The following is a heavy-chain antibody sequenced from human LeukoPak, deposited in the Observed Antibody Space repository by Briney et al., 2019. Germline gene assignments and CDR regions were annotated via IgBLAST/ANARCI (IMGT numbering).Heavy chain of an antibody. D-gene: IGHD1-26*01. CDR3: ARVGGSYAYDY. J-gene: IGHJ4*02. CDR1: GGSISSGDYY. Sequence: SETLSLPCTVSGGSISSGDYYWSWIRQPPGKGLEWIGYIYYSGSTYYNPSLKSRVTISVDTSKNQFSLKLSSVTAADTAVYYCARVGGSYAYDYWGQGTLVTVSS. CDR2: IYYSGST. V-gene: IGHV4-30-4*01.